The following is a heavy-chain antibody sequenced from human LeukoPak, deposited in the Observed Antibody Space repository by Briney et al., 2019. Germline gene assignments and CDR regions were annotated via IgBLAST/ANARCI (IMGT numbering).Heavy chain of an antibody. D-gene: IGHD2-2*01. CDR2: IYYSGST. CDR3: ARHPLAVVPDWFDP. V-gene: IGHV4-39*01. J-gene: IGHJ5*02. CDR1: DGSISSSNYY. Sequence: KPSETLSLTCTVSDGSISSSNYYWGWIRQPPGKGLEWIGSIYYSGSTYYNPSLKSRVTISVDTSKNQFSLKLGSVTAPDTAVCYCARHPLAVVPDWFDPWGQGTLVTVSS.